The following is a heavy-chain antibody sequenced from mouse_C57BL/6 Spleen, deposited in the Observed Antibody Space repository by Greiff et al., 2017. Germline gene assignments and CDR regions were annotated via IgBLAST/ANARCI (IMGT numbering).Heavy chain of an antibody. CDR2: IYPGSGNT. CDR3: AREDGSTFAY. V-gene: IGHV1-66*01. D-gene: IGHD1-1*01. CDR1: GYSFTSYY. J-gene: IGHJ3*01. Sequence: QVQLKQSGPELVKPGASVKISCKASGYSFTSYYIHWVKQRPGQGLEWIGWIYPGSGNTKYNEKFKGKATLTADTSSSTAYMQLSSLTSEDSAVYYCAREDGSTFAYWGQGTLVTVSA.